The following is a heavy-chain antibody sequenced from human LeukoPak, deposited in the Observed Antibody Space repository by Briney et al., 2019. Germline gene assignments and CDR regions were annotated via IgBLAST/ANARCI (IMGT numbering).Heavy chain of an antibody. J-gene: IGHJ4*02. V-gene: IGHV4-61*02. CDR3: ARAWGSGFDY. Sequence: PSQTLSLTCTVSGDSISSGTYYWSWIRQPAGKGLEWIGRIDASGNPNYNPSLRSRLTISVDKSKNQFSLKLSSVTAADTAVYYCARAWGSGFDYWGQGTLVTVSP. CDR2: IDASGNP. CDR1: GDSISSGTYY. D-gene: IGHD7-27*01.